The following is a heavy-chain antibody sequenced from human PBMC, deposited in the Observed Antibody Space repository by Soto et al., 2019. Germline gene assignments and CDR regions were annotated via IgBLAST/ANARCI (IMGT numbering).Heavy chain of an antibody. Sequence: ASVKVSCKASGGTFSSYASSCVRQAPGQGLEWMAGIIPIFGTANYAQKFQGRVTITADECTSTAYMELSSLRSEDTAVYYCASYNWNYQYLDYGGQDTLVALYS. CDR1: GGTFSSYA. CDR3: ASYNWNYQYLDY. V-gene: IGHV1-69*13. CDR2: IIPIFGTA. J-gene: IGHJ4*02. D-gene: IGHD1-7*01.